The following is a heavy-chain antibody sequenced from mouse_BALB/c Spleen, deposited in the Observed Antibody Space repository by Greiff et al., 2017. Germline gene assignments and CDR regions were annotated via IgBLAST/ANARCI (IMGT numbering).Heavy chain of an antibody. CDR3: TRDSLYDGVCCMDY. D-gene: IGHD2-3*01. Sequence: EVKVVESGGGLVKPGGSLKLSCAASGFTFSSYTMSWVHQTPEKRLEWVATISSGGSYTYYPDSVKGRFTISRDNAKNTLYLQMSSLKSEDTAMYYCTRDSLYDGVCCMDYWGQGTSVTVSS. CDR1: GFTFSSYT. J-gene: IGHJ4*01. CDR2: ISSGGSYT. V-gene: IGHV5-6-4*01.